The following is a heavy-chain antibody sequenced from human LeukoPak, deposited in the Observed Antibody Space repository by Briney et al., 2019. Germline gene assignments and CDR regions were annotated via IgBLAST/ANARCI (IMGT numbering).Heavy chain of an antibody. D-gene: IGHD3-22*01. J-gene: IGHJ4*02. CDR2: ISAYNGNT. CDR1: GGTFSSYT. Sequence: GASVKVSCKASGGTFSSYTISWVRQAPGQGLEWMGWISAYNGNTNYAQKLQGRVTMTTDTSTSTAYMELRSLRSDDTAVYYCARDSPTRITTIVVVTPFDYWGQGTLVTVSS. V-gene: IGHV1-18*01. CDR3: ARDSPTRITTIVVVTPFDY.